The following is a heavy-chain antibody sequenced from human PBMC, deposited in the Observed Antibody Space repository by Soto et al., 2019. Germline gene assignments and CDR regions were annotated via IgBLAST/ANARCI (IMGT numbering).Heavy chain of an antibody. J-gene: IGHJ6*02. CDR2: INHSGST. V-gene: IGHV4-34*01. CDR3: ARPGIAARRDYYYYGMDV. Sequence: SGSLSLACAVYGGSFSGYDWSWIRQPPGKGLEWIGEINHSGSTNYNPSLKSRVTISVDTSKNQFSLKLSSVTAADTAVYYCARPGIAARRDYYYYGMDVWGQGTTVTVSS. CDR1: GGSFSGYD. D-gene: IGHD6-6*01.